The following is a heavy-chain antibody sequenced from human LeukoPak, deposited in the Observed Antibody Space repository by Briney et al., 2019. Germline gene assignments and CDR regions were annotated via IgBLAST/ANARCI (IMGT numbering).Heavy chain of an antibody. D-gene: IGHD2-21*02. CDR2: IFYSGST. V-gene: IGHV4-39*01. Sequence: SETLSLTCTVSGGSISSSNYYWGWIRQPPGKGLEWIGNIFYSGSTYYNPSLKSRVTISVDTSKNQFSLRLSSVTAADTAVYYCAGLVVVTPTIDYWGQGTLVTVSS. CDR3: AGLVVVTPTIDY. J-gene: IGHJ4*02. CDR1: GGSISSSNYY.